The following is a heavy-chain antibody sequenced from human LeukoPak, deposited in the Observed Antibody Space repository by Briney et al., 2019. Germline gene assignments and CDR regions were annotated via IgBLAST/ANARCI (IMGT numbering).Heavy chain of an antibody. CDR3: ARVPIVVVVAATFWVFDY. Sequence: ASVKVSCKASGYTFTDYYMHWVRQAPGQGLEWMGWINPNSGGTNYAQTFQGRVTMTRDTSISTAYMELSRLRSDDTAVYYCARVPIVVVVAATFWVFDYWGQGTLVTVSS. V-gene: IGHV1-2*02. J-gene: IGHJ4*02. D-gene: IGHD2-15*01. CDR1: GYTFTDYY. CDR2: INPNSGGT.